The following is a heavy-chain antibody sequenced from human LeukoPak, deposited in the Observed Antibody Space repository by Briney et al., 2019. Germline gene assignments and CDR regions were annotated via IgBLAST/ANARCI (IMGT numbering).Heavy chain of an antibody. CDR3: ARNGPYYYGSGSNY. D-gene: IGHD3-10*01. J-gene: IGHJ4*02. CDR2: IYYSGST. CDR1: GGSVSSGSYY. V-gene: IGHV4-61*01. Sequence: SETLSLTCTVSGGSVSSGSYYWSWIRQPPGKGLDWIGYIYYSGSTNYNPSLKSRVTISVDTSKNQFSLKLSSVTAADTAVYYCARNGPYYYGSGSNYWGQGTLVTVSS.